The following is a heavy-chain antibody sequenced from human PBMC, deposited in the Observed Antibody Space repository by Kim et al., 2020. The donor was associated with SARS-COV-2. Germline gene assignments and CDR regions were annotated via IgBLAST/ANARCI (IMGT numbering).Heavy chain of an antibody. J-gene: IGHJ6*01. CDR1: GYSISSGYY. Sequence: SETLSLTCTVSGYSISSGYYWGWIRQPPGKGLEWIRSIYHSGSTYYNPSLKSRVTISVDTSKNQFSLKLSSVTAADTAVYYCARDRSTAMFLASYYFGM. CDR3: ARDRSTAMFLASYYFGM. V-gene: IGHV4-38-2*02. CDR2: IYHSGST. D-gene: IGHD5-18*01.